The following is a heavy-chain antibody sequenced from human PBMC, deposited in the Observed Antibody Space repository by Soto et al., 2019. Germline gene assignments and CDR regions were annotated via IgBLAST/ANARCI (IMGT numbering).Heavy chain of an antibody. CDR3: ARKILGSTSRPNYWSVDL. D-gene: IGHD2-2*01. V-gene: IGHV3-23*01. CDR1: GFTFINYA. J-gene: IGHJ2*01. CDR2: ISGGGDAA. Sequence: EVHLLESGGGLVQPGGSLRLSCAGSGFTFINYAMNWVRQAPGKGLEWVSSISGGGDAAFFPDSVRGRFTISRDNSQNTVTLQMNSPGVDDTAVYYCARKILGSTSRPNYWSVDLWGRGTLVTVSS.